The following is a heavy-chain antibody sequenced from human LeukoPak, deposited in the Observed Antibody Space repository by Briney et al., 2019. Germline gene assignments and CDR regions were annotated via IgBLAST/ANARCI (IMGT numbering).Heavy chain of an antibody. V-gene: IGHV3-33*01. CDR3: ARIGAEHYYYGMDV. D-gene: IGHD3-10*01. CDR1: GFTFSSYG. Sequence: SGGSLRLSCAASGFTFSSYGMHWVRQAPGKGLEWVAVIWYDGSNKYYADSVKGRFTISRDNSKNTLYLQMNSLRAEDTAVYYCARIGAEHYYYGMDVWGQGTTVTVSS. J-gene: IGHJ6*02. CDR2: IWYDGSNK.